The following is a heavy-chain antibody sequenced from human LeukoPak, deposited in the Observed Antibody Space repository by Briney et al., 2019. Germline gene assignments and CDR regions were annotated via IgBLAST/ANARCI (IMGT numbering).Heavy chain of an antibody. CDR1: GGSISSYY. J-gene: IGHJ4*02. V-gene: IGHV4-59*01. D-gene: IGHD3-10*01. CDR3: ARAGDFYVSGSYLGY. Sequence: SETLSLTCTVSGGSISSYYWTWIRQPPGKGLEWIGYIYHRGSANYNPSLKSRVTISVDTSKNQFSLTLSSVTAADAAVYYCARAGDFYVSGSYLGYWGQGTLVTVSS. CDR2: IYHRGSA.